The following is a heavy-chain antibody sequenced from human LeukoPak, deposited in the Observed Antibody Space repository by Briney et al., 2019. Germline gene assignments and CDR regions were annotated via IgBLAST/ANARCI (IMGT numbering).Heavy chain of an antibody. J-gene: IGHJ4*02. CDR3: ARDRVGGWFDY. Sequence: PSETLSLTCAVYGGSFSGYYWSWIRQPPGKGLEWIGEINHSGSTNYNPSLKSRVTISVDTSKNQFSLKLSSVTAADTAVYYCARDRVGGWFDYWGQGTLVTVSS. CDR1: GGSFSGYY. V-gene: IGHV4-34*01. CDR2: INHSGST. D-gene: IGHD6-19*01.